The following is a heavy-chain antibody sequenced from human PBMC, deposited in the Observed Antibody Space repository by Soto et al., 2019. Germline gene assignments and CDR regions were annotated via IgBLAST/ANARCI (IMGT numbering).Heavy chain of an antibody. J-gene: IGHJ6*02. D-gene: IGHD2-2*01. CDR1: GYTFTGYY. V-gene: IGHV1-2*04. Sequence: GASVKVSCKASGYTFTGYYMHWVRQAPGQGLEWMGWINPNSGGTNYAQKFQGWVTMTRDTSVSTAYMELSRLRSDDTAVYYCARGGGKFYQLLGLYYYYGTDVRGQGTTVTVSS. CDR3: ARGGGKFYQLLGLYYYYGTDV. CDR2: INPNSGGT.